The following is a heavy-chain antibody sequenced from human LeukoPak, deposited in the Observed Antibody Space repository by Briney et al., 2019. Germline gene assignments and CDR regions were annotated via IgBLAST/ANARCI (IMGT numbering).Heavy chain of an antibody. V-gene: IGHV3-21*04. J-gene: IGHJ4*02. Sequence: GGSLRLSCAASGFTFSSYSMNWVRQAPGKGLEWVSAISGDSRYIYYADSVKGRFTISRDNSKNTLYLQMNSLRAEDTAVYYCARETGSYLGYWGQGTLVTVSS. D-gene: IGHD7-27*01. CDR1: GFTFSSYS. CDR2: ISGDSRYI. CDR3: ARETGSYLGY.